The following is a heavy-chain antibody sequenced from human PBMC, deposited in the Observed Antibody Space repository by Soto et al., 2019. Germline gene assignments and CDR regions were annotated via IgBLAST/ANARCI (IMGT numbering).Heavy chain of an antibody. D-gene: IGHD3-22*01. Sequence: SLRLSCAFSGFTFDDNAMHWVRQAPEKGLEWVSGINWKSDIGYADSVKGRFTISRDNSKNTLYLQMNSLRAEDTAVYYCARRNYYDSSGSSYYYYYGMDVWGQGTTVTVSS. CDR1: GFTFDDNA. V-gene: IGHV3-9*01. CDR2: INWKSDI. J-gene: IGHJ6*02. CDR3: ARRNYYDSSGSSYYYYYGMDV.